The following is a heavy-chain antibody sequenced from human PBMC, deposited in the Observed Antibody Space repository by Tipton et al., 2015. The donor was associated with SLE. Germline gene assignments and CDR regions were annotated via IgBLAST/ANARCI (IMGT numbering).Heavy chain of an antibody. Sequence: TLYLTCAVYGGSFSGYYWSWIRQPPGKGLEWIGEINHSGSTNYNPSLKSRVTISVDTSKNQFSLKLSSVTAADTAGYYCASQHGEGYCSGGSCPGDWCQGSLVSFSS. CDR3: ASQHGEGYCSGGSCPGD. CDR1: GGSFSGYY. D-gene: IGHD2-15*01. J-gene: IGHJ4*02. V-gene: IGHV4-34*01. CDR2: INHSGST.